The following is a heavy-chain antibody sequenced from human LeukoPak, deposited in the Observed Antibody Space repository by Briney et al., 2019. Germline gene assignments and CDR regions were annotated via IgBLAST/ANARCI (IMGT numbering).Heavy chain of an antibody. V-gene: IGHV3-23*01. D-gene: IGHD6-19*01. J-gene: IGHJ5*02. Sequence: PGGSLRLSCAASGFIFSNYAMTWVRQAPGEGLEWVAAITGTGSSKYHADSVRGRFAVSRDNPQNTMYLQMNSLRAEDTAVYYCAPHPKDTGWYPLGGWFDPWGQGTLVTVSS. CDR2: ITGTGSSK. CDR1: GFIFSNYA. CDR3: APHPKDTGWYPLGGWFDP.